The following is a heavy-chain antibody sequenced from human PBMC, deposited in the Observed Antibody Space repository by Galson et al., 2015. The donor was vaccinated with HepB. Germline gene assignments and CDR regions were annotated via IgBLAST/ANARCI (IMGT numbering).Heavy chain of an antibody. CDR3: ARVLRLRKGYKSPFDY. J-gene: IGHJ4*02. D-gene: IGHD5-24*01. CDR2: TYYRSKWTN. Sequence: CAISGDSVSSNSSLWNWIRQSPSRGLEWLGRTYYRSKWTNDYAVSVKSRISITSDTSKNHFSLQLNSVTPEDTAVYLCARVLRLRKGYKSPFDYWGQGTLVTVSS. CDR1: GDSVSSNSSL. V-gene: IGHV6-1*01.